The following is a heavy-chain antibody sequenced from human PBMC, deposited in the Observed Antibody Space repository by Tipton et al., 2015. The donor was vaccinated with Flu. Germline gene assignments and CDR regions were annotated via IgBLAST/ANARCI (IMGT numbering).Heavy chain of an antibody. J-gene: IGHJ3*01. Sequence: TLSLTCAVSGGSITSGDYSWCWIRQPPGKGLEWIAYIYHSGSTYYNPSLKSRATMSVDTSKNQFSLRLTSVTAADTAVYYWASVATAPWGASYAFDVWGQGTMVAVSS. CDR3: ASVATAPWGASYAFDV. CDR1: GGSITSGDYS. D-gene: IGHD2-21*02. V-gene: IGHV4-30-2*01. CDR2: IYHSGST.